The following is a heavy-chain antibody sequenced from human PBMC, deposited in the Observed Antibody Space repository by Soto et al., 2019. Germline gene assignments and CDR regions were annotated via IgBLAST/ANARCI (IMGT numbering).Heavy chain of an antibody. Sequence: QVQLVQSGAEVKNPGASVKISCKASGYTFTTYYMHWLRQARGQGLEWMGIITPSSGSTRYEQKFQARFTMSGERCASRVCMDLRAPWCEDTADHYWARAVSTKMARIENWGQGPLVTVSS. CDR1: GYTFTTYY. J-gene: IGHJ4*02. V-gene: IGHV1-46*01. D-gene: IGHD4-17*01. CDR2: ITPSSGST. CDR3: ARAVSTKMARIEN.